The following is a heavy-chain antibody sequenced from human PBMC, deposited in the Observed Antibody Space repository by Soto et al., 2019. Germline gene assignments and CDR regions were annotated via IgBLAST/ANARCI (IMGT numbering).Heavy chain of an antibody. D-gene: IGHD1-26*01. CDR1: EFTFSNYW. V-gene: IGHV3-74*01. J-gene: IGHJ4*02. Sequence: EVQLVESGGGLVQPGGSLRLSCAASEFTFSNYWMHWVRQAPGKGLVWVSRIGPEGSNTFYADSVKGRFIISRDNAKNTLYLQMNSLRAEDAAVYYCGRSRYYVENWGQGTLVTVSS. CDR3: GRSRYYVEN. CDR2: IGPEGSNT.